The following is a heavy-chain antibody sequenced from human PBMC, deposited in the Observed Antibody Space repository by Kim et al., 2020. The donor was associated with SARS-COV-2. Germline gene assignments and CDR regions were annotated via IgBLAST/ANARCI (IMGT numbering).Heavy chain of an antibody. D-gene: IGHD3-10*01. CDR3: ARDREDYYGSGSYSPDY. J-gene: IGHJ4*02. V-gene: IGHV4-39*07. Sequence: LQSRVTISVDTSKNQFSLKLSSVTAADTAVYYCARDREDYYGSGSYSPDYWGQGTLVTVSS.